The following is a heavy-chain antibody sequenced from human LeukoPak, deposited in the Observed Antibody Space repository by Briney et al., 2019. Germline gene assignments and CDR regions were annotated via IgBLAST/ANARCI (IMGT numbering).Heavy chain of an antibody. CDR2: IYHSGST. V-gene: IGHV4-38-2*02. CDR3: ARDWGLRLGESSFDY. Sequence: SETLSLTCTVSGYSISSGYYWGWIRLPPGKGLEWIGSIYHSGSTYYNPSLKSRVTISVDTSKNQFSLKLSSVTAADTAVYYCARDWGLRLGESSFDYWGQGTLVTVSS. CDR1: GYSISSGYY. J-gene: IGHJ4*02. D-gene: IGHD3-16*02.